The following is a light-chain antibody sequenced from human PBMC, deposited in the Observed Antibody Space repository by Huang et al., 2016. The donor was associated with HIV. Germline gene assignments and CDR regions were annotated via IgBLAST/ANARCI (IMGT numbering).Light chain of an antibody. CDR2: DAA. V-gene: IGKV1-33*01. CDR1: QDISNY. CDR3: QQYDSLPVT. J-gene: IGKJ5*01. Sequence: DIQMTQSTSSLSASVGDRVTITCQASQDISNYLSWYQQRPGKAPKLLIYDAANLETGVPSRFSASGSVTDFTCTINGLQPEEIATYYCQQYDSLPVTFGQGTRLEIK.